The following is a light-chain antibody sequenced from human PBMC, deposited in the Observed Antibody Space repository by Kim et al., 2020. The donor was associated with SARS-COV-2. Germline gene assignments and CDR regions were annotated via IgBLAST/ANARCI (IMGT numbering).Light chain of an antibody. CDR1: QSVSSTH. J-gene: IGKJ2*01. Sequence: EIVLTQSPGTLFLSPGERVTLFCRSSQSVSSTHIAWYQQKRGQAPRLLVYSASIRATGIPDRFSGSGSGTDFTLTITTLEPDDFAVYFCQQYLDSYTCGQWTKLEI. V-gene: IGKV3-20*01. CDR3: QQYLDSYT. CDR2: SAS.